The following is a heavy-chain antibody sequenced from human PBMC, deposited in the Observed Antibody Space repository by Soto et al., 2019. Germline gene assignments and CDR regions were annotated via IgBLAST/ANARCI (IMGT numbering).Heavy chain of an antibody. CDR3: ARLGLPFYWFDP. D-gene: IGHD3-3*01. Sequence: QLQLQESGPGLVKPSETLSLTCTVSGGSISSSSYYWGWIRQPPGKGLEWIGSIYYSGSTYYNPSLKSRVTISVDTSKNQFSLKLSSVTAADTAVYYCARLGLPFYWFDPWGQGTLVTVSS. CDR1: GGSISSSSYY. V-gene: IGHV4-39*01. J-gene: IGHJ5*02. CDR2: IYYSGST.